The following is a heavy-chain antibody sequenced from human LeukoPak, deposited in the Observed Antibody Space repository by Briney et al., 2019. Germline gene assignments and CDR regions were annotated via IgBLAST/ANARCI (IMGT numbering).Heavy chain of an antibody. D-gene: IGHD2-15*01. CDR2: INHSGST. Sequence: SETLSLTCAVYGGSFSGYYWSWIRQPPGKGLEWIGEINHSGSTNYNPSLKSRVTISVDTSKNQFSLKLSSVTAADTAVYYCARDEGVVAASDAFDIWGQGTMVTVSS. V-gene: IGHV4-34*01. CDR1: GGSFSGYY. CDR3: ARDEGVVAASDAFDI. J-gene: IGHJ3*02.